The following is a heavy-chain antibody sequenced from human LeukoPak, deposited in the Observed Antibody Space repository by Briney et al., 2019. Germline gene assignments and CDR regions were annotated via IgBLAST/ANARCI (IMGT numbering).Heavy chain of an antibody. J-gene: IGHJ6*03. Sequence: SETLSLTCTASGGSISSYYWSWIRQPPGKGLEWIGYIYYSGSTNYNPSLKSRVTISVDTSKNQFSLKLSSVTAADTAVYYCARVGSGNYYYYYMDVWGKGTTVTVSS. CDR3: ARVGSGNYYYYYMDV. V-gene: IGHV4-59*01. D-gene: IGHD3-3*01. CDR1: GGSISSYY. CDR2: IYYSGST.